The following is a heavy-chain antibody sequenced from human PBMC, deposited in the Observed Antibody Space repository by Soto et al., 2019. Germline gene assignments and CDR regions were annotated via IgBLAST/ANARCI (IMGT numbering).Heavy chain of an antibody. V-gene: IGHV3-33*01. CDR2: IWYDGSNK. J-gene: IGHJ4*02. Sequence: QVQLVESGGGVVQPGRSLRLSCAASGFTFSSYGMHWVRQAPGKGLEWVAVIWYDGSNKYYADSVKGRFTISRDNSKNTLYLQMNSLRAEDTAVYYCARERSDGSSPHRYFDYWGQGTLVTVSS. CDR3: ARERSDGSSPHRYFDY. CDR1: GFTFSSYG. D-gene: IGHD1-26*01.